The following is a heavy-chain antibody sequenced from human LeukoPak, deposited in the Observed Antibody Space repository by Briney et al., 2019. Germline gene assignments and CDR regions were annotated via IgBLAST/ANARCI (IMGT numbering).Heavy chain of an antibody. D-gene: IGHD3-16*02. J-gene: IGHJ3*01. CDR3: VKDIELST. CDR2: ISFNGRST. Sequence: GGSERLSCAASGFNFGDSAMSWVRQTPRKGLEWVSLISFNGRSTYYGDSVKGRFTISRDNSKDTVYLQMNSLRAEDTAIFYCVKDIELSTWGPGAMVTFSS. V-gene: IGHV3-23*01. CDR1: GFNFGDSA.